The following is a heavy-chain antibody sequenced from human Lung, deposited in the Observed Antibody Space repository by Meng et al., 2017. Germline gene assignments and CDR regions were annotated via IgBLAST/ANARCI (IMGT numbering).Heavy chain of an antibody. D-gene: IGHD2-2*01. CDR1: VASVSRNRAA. Sequence: QVQLQPSGPGLVKPSQTLSLPCAISVASVSRNRAAWNWIRQSPSRGLEWLGRTYYGSKWSHDYAVSVKSRITINAETSKNQFSLQLNSVTPGDTAVYYCERGFAPVAPGAFDYWGQGALVTVSS. CDR2: TYYGSKWSH. V-gene: IGHV6-1*01. J-gene: IGHJ4*02. CDR3: ERGFAPVAPGAFDY.